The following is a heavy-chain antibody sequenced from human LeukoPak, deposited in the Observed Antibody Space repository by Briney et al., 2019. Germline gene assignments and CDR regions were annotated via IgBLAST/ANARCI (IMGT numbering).Heavy chain of an antibody. D-gene: IGHD6-13*01. CDR3: AIDSSSSWSYDAFDI. CDR2: IYTSGST. V-gene: IGHV4-4*07. J-gene: IGHJ3*02. CDR1: GGSISSYY. Sequence: PSETLSLTCTVSGGSISSYYWSWIRQPAGMGLEWIGRIYTSGSTNYNPSLKSRVTMSVDTSKNQFSLKLSSVTAADTAVYYCAIDSSSSWSYDAFDIWGQGTVVTVSS.